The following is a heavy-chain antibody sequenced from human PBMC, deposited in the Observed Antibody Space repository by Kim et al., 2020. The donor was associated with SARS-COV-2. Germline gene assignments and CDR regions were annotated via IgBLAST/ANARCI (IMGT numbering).Heavy chain of an antibody. J-gene: IGHJ4*02. CDR3: SREDF. CDR2: NSTSGAT. Sequence: NSTSGATTYAQNFQGRVTITRDTSISTVYMELTSLTSDDTALYYCSREDFWGQGTLVTVSS. V-gene: IGHV1-2*02.